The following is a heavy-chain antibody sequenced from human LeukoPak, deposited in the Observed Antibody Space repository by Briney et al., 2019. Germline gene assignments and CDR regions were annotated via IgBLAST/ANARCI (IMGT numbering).Heavy chain of an antibody. CDR1: GFTFNTHD. J-gene: IGHJ3*02. Sequence: GGSLRLSCVASGFTFNTHDMHWVRQAPGRGPEWVAFIHYDENYKYYADSVKGRSTISRENSKNTLYLQMNSLRPEDTAVYYCAKDRRHSAASGYYSHDGFDIWGQGTMVSVSS. D-gene: IGHD3-22*01. V-gene: IGHV3-30*02. CDR2: IHYDENYK. CDR3: AKDRRHSAASGYYSHDGFDI.